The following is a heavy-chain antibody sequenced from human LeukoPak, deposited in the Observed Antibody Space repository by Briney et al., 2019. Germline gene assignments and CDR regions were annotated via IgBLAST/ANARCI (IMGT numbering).Heavy chain of an antibody. CDR2: IKQDGSEK. CDR1: GFTFSSYW. J-gene: IGHJ4*02. CDR3: VRDRYCSSTSCLTPSF. V-gene: IGHV3-7*01. Sequence: GGSLRLSCAASGFTFSSYWMNWVRQAPGKGLEWVANIKQDGSEKYYVDSVKGRFTISRDNAKKSLYLQMNSLRAEDTAVYYCVRDRYCSSTSCLTPSFGGQGTLVTVSS. D-gene: IGHD2-2*01.